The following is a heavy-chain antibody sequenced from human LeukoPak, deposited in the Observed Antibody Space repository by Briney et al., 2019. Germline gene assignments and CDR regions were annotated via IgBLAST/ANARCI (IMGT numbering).Heavy chain of an antibody. CDR3: ASLGRGGSGSYLHYYYMDV. Sequence: PSETLSLTCTVSGGSISSYYWSWIRQPPGKGLEWIGEINHSGSTNYNPSLKSRVTISVDTSKNQFSLKLSSVTAADTAVYYCASLGRGGSGSYLHYYYMDVWGKGTTVTISS. V-gene: IGHV4-34*01. J-gene: IGHJ6*03. D-gene: IGHD3-10*01. CDR1: GGSISSYY. CDR2: INHSGST.